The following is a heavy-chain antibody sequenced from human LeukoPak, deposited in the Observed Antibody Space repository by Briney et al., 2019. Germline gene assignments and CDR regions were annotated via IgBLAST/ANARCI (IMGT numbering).Heavy chain of an antibody. CDR3: AKSQRGYYPRRTYYYYMDV. CDR2: ISSSGSTI. Sequence: GGSLRLSCAASGFTFSDYYMSWIRQAPGKGLEWVSYISSSGSTIYYADSEKGRFTISRDNAKNSLYLQMNSLRAEDTAVYYCAKSQRGYYPRRTYYYYMDVWGKGTTVTVSS. D-gene: IGHD1-26*01. CDR1: GFTFSDYY. J-gene: IGHJ6*03. V-gene: IGHV3-11*01.